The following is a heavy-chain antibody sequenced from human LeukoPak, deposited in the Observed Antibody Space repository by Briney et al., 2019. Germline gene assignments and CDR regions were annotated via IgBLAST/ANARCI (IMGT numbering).Heavy chain of an antibody. CDR2: TSAYNGNT. J-gene: IGHJ1*01. CDR3: ARNSRYEFWSGYSDD. Sequence: GASVTVSFKASGYTFTSYGISWVRQAPGQGLEWMGWTSAYNGNTNYAQKLQGRVTMTTDTSTSTAYMELRSLRADDTAVYYCARNSRYEFWSGYSDDWGQGTLVTVSS. V-gene: IGHV1-18*01. D-gene: IGHD3-3*01. CDR1: GYTFTSYG.